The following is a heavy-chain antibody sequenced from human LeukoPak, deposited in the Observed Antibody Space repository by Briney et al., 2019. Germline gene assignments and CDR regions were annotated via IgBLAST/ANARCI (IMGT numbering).Heavy chain of an antibody. CDR2: IIPVLGLA. CDR3: ARESPPSAVTAWYFDL. Sequence: SVKVSCKASGGTFSYAISWVRQAPGQRLEWLGRIIPVLGLADYSQNFQGRVTISADSSTSIAFMELSNMESEDTAVYFCARESPPSAVTAWYFDLWGRGTLVTVSS. D-gene: IGHD4-17*01. CDR1: GGTFSYA. J-gene: IGHJ2*01. V-gene: IGHV1-69*04.